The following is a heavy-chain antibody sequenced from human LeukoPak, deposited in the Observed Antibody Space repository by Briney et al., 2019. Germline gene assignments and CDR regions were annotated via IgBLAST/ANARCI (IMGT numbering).Heavy chain of an antibody. CDR3: AKAFAFVGANFFDY. V-gene: IGHV3-23*01. J-gene: IGHJ4*02. CDR1: GFPFSIYA. D-gene: IGHD1-26*01. Sequence: GGSLRLSCAASGFPFSIYAMSWVGQAPGKGLEWVSAIGDTTYYADSVEGRFTISRDNSKNTLYLQMNSLRAEDAAIYYCAKAFAFVGANFFDYWGQGTLVTVSS. CDR2: IGDTT.